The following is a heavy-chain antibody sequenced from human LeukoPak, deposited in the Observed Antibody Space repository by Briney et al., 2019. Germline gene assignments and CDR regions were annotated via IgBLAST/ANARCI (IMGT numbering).Heavy chain of an antibody. Sequence: PGGSLRLSCAASGFTFTTSWMHWFRQAPGKGLVWVSRIKSDGTSTTYADSVKGRFTISRDNAKNTLYLQMNSLRAEDTAVYYCARDLGGPDYWGQGTLVTVSS. J-gene: IGHJ4*02. CDR1: GFTFTTSW. V-gene: IGHV3-74*01. CDR3: ARDLGGPDY. CDR2: IKSDGTST. D-gene: IGHD3-16*01.